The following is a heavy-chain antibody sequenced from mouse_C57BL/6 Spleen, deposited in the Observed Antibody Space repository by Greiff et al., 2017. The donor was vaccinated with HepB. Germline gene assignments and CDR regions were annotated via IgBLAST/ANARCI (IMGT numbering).Heavy chain of an antibody. J-gene: IGHJ3*01. V-gene: IGHV1-52*01. CDR2: IDPSDSET. D-gene: IGHD2-3*01. Sequence: QVHVKQPGAELVRPGSSVKLSCKASGYTFTSYWMHWVKQRPIQGLEWIGNIDPSDSETHYNQKFKDKATLTVDKSSSTAYMQLSSLTSEDSAVYYCARAGDGPRGFAYWGQGTLVTVSA. CDR3: ARAGDGPRGFAY. CDR1: GYTFTSYW.